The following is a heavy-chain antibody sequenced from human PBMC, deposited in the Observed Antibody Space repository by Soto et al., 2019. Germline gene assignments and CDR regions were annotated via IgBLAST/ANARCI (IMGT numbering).Heavy chain of an antibody. V-gene: IGHV4-59*01. CDR2: IYYSGST. CDR3: AVAVYGSGSTD. CDR1: GGTICSYY. J-gene: IGHJ4*01. D-gene: IGHD3-10*01. Sequence: SETPSLTCTVSGGTICSYYWSWIRQPPGKGLEWIGYIYYSGSTNYNPSLKSRVTISVDTSKNQFSLKLSSVTAADTAVYYCAVAVYGSGSTDWGHGTLVTVSS.